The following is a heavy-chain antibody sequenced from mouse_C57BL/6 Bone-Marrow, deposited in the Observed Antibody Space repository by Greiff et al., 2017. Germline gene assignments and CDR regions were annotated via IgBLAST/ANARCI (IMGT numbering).Heavy chain of an antibody. Sequence: DVMLVESGGGLVKPGGSLKLSCAASGFTFSDYGMHWVRQAPEKGLEWVAYISSGSSTIYYADTVKGRFTISSDNAKNTLFLQRTSLRSEDTAMYYCARVGTQYYYAMDYWGQGTSVTVSS. CDR2: ISSGSSTI. D-gene: IGHD3-1*01. J-gene: IGHJ4*01. CDR1: GFTFSDYG. V-gene: IGHV5-17*01. CDR3: ARVGTQYYYAMDY.